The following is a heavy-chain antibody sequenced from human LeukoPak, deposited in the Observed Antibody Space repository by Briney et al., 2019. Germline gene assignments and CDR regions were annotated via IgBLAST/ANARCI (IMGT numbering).Heavy chain of an antibody. Sequence: GGSLRLSCAASGFTFSNYNINWVRQAPGKGLEWVSSISGSSSFISYADSVKGRFTIPRDNAKNSLYLQMNSLRAEDTAVYYCARDGLQAYYDSSGFLDYWGQGTLVTVSS. J-gene: IGHJ4*02. V-gene: IGHV3-21*01. CDR1: GFTFSNYN. D-gene: IGHD3-22*01. CDR2: ISGSSSFI. CDR3: ARDGLQAYYDSSGFLDY.